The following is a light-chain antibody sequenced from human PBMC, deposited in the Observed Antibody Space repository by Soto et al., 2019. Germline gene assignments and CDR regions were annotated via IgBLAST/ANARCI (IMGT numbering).Light chain of an antibody. CDR2: KAS. CDR1: QSISTW. J-gene: IGKJ1*01. Sequence: DIQMTQSPSTLSASVGDIVSSTCRASQSISTWLAWFQQKPGKAPKLLIYKASSLESGVPSRFSGSGSGTEFTLTISSLQPDDFATYYCQQYNSYSRTFGQGTKVDIK. V-gene: IGKV1-5*03. CDR3: QQYNSYSRT.